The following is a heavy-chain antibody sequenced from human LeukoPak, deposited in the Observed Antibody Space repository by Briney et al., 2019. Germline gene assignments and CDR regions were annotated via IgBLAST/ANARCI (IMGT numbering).Heavy chain of an antibody. J-gene: IGHJ4*02. CDR1: GGSFSGYY. D-gene: IGHD6-19*01. Sequence: PSETLSLTCAVSGGSFSGYYWSWIRQPPGKGLEWIGEINHSGSTNYNPSLKSRVTISVDTSKNQFSLMLNSVTAADTAVYDCARGGSSGWYFNLRGLNYWGQGTLVTVSS. V-gene: IGHV4-34*01. CDR2: INHSGST. CDR3: ARGGSSGWYFNLRGLNY.